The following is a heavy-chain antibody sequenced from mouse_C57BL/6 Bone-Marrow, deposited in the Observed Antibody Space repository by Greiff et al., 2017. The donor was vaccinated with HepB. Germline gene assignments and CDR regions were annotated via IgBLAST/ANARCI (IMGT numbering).Heavy chain of an antibody. Sequence: DVMLVESGGGLVKPGGSLKLSCAASGFTFSSYAMSWVRQTPEKRLEWVATISDGGSYTYYPDNVKGRFTISRDNAKNNLYLQMSHLKSEDTAMYYCASPPYDYDEENAWFAYWGQGTLVTVSA. CDR1: GFTFSSYA. D-gene: IGHD2-4*01. CDR3: ASPPYDYDEENAWFAY. J-gene: IGHJ3*01. CDR2: ISDGGSYT. V-gene: IGHV5-4*03.